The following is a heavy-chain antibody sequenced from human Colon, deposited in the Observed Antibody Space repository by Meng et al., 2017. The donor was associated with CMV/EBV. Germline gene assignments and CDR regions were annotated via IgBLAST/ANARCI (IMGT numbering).Heavy chain of an antibody. D-gene: IGHD3-3*01. J-gene: IGHJ4*02. CDR3: ARVLPNYDFWSGYPDY. V-gene: IGHV3-23*01. CDR2: ISVRGASK. Sequence: GGSLRLSCAASGFTFSMYAMGWVRQAPGKGLEWVSGISVRGASKYYVDSVEGRFTIARYNSRNTVYLQMNSLRAEDTAGYYCARVLPNYDFWSGYPDYWGQGILVTVSS. CDR1: GFTFSMYA.